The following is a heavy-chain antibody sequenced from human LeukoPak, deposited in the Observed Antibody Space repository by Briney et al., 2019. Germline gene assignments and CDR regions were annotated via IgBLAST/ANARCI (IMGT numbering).Heavy chain of an antibody. Sequence: SETLSLTCAVSGGSISSGGYSWSWIRQPPGKGLEWIGYIYHSGSTYYNPSLKSRVTISVDRSKNQFSLELSSVTAADTAVYYCASSSSWYTRGFDYWGQGTLVTVSS. D-gene: IGHD6-13*01. CDR2: IYHSGST. V-gene: IGHV4-30-2*01. CDR1: GGSISSGGYS. J-gene: IGHJ4*02. CDR3: ASSSSWYTRGFDY.